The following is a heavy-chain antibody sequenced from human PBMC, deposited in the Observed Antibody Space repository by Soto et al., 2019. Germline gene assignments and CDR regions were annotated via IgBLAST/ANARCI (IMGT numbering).Heavy chain of an antibody. V-gene: IGHV3-23*01. CDR1: GFTFSSYA. CDR3: AKDRRTYYYGSGSYRYYYYYYGMDV. J-gene: IGHJ6*02. CDR2: ISGSGGST. Sequence: GGSLRLSCAASGFTFSSYAMSWVRQAPGKGLEWVSAISGSGGSTYYADSVKGRFTISRDNSKNTLYLQMNSLRAEDTAVYYCAKDRRTYYYGSGSYRYYYYYYGMDVWGQGTTVTVSS. D-gene: IGHD3-10*01.